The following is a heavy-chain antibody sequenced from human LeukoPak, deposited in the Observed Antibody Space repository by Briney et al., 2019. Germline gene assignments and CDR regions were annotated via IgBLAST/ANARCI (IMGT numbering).Heavy chain of an antibody. CDR3: ARETYYYDSSGYYYAFDY. J-gene: IGHJ4*02. V-gene: IGHV4-31*03. CDR1: GGSISSGGYY. CDR2: IYYSGSA. Sequence: ASETLSLTCTVSGGSISSGGYYWSWIRQHPGKGLEWIGYIYYSGSAYYNPSLKSRVTISADTSENQFSLKLSSVTAADTAVYYCARETYYYDSSGYYYAFDYWGQGTLVTVSS. D-gene: IGHD3-22*01.